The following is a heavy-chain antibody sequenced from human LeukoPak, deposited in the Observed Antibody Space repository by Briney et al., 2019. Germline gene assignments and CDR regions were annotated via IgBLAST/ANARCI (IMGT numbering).Heavy chain of an antibody. Sequence: PGGSLRLSCAASVFSFSSYSMNWVRQAPGKGLEWVSSIGSSSSYIYYADSVKGRFTISRDNAKNSLYLQMSSLRAEDTAVYYCARDAQDCSGGTCYSETDYYFDYWGQGTLVTVSS. J-gene: IGHJ4*02. CDR3: ARDAQDCSGGTCYSETDYYFDY. V-gene: IGHV3-21*01. CDR2: IGSSSSYI. D-gene: IGHD2-15*01. CDR1: VFSFSSYS.